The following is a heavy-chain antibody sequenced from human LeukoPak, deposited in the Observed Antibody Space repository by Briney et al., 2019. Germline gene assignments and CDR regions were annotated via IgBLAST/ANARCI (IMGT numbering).Heavy chain of an antibody. Sequence: PSETLSLTCAVYGGSFSGYYWSWIRQPPGKGLEWIGEINHSGSTNYNPSLKSRVTISVDTSKNQFSLKLSSVTAADTAVYYCARHYYDSSGYLDNAFDIWGQGTMVTVSS. J-gene: IGHJ3*02. CDR1: GGSFSGYY. V-gene: IGHV4-34*01. CDR3: ARHYYDSSGYLDNAFDI. D-gene: IGHD3-22*01. CDR2: INHSGST.